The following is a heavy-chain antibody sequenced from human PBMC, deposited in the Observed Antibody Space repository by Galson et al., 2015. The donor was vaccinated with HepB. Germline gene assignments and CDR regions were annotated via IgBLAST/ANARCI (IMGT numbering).Heavy chain of an antibody. CDR3: ATGDRDAYTYATFNY. V-gene: IGHV4-59*12. CDR2: IYYSGST. Sequence: TLSLTCTVSGGSISSYYWSWIRQPPGKGLEWIGYIYYSGSTNYNPSLKSRVTMSVDRSKKQFSLRLTSVTAADTAVYYCATGDRDAYTYATFNYSGQGTLVTVST. CDR1: GGSISSYY. D-gene: IGHD5-24*01. J-gene: IGHJ4*02.